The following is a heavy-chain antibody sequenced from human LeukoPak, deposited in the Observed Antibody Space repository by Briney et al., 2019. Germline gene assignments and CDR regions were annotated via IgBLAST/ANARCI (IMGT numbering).Heavy chain of an antibody. CDR1: GGSISSYY. CDR3: ATGKHYSDAFDI. J-gene: IGHJ3*02. CDR2: IYYSGST. D-gene: IGHD3-10*01. Sequence: TTSETLSLTCTVSGGSISSYYWSWIRQPPGKGLEWIGYIYYSGSTNYNPSLKSRVTISVDTSKNQFSLKLSSVAAADTAVYYCATGKHYSDAFDIWGQGTMVTVSS. V-gene: IGHV4-59*01.